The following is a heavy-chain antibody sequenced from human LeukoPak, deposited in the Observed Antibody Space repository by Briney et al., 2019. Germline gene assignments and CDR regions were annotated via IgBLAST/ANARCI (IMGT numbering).Heavy chain of an antibody. V-gene: IGHV3-7*05. CDR3: ASQFWWAAVTGTALDC. Sequence: GSLRLSCAASGFTFSNYWMSWVRQAPGKGLEWVANIKEDGSEKYYVDSVKGRFTISRDNAKNSLYLQLNSLRAEDTAVYCCASQFWWAAVTGTALDCWGQGTLVTVSS. CDR2: IKEDGSEK. CDR1: GFTFSNYW. J-gene: IGHJ4*02. D-gene: IGHD6-19*01.